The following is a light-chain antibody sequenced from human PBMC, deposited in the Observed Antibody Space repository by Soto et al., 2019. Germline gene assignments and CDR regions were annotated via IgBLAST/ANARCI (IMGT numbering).Light chain of an antibody. CDR1: QSINSW. CDR2: DAS. CDR3: QQYNSYSLT. V-gene: IGKV1-5*01. Sequence: DIQMTQSPSTLSASVGDRVTITCRASQSINSWLAWYQQKPGKAPKLLIYDASSLESGVPSRFSGSGSGTEFILTVSSLQPDDFATYYCQQYNSYSLTFGQGTKVEIK. J-gene: IGKJ1*01.